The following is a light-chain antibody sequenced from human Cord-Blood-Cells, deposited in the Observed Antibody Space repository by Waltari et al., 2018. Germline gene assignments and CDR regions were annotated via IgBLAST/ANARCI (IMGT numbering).Light chain of an antibody. CDR1: SSNIGAGYD. CDR3: QSYDSSLSAWV. J-gene: IGLJ3*02. CDR2: CNS. Sequence: QSVLTQPPSVSGAPGQRVTISCTGSSSNIGAGYDVHWYQQLPGTAPKPLIWCNSTRPSGVPDRFSGSKSCTSASLAITGLQAEDDADYYCQSYDSSLSAWVFGGGTKLTVL. V-gene: IGLV1-40*01.